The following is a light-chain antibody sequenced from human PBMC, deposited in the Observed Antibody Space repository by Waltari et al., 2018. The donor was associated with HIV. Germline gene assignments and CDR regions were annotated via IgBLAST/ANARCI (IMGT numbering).Light chain of an antibody. CDR1: NSNLGNNY. V-gene: IGLV1-51*01. J-gene: IGLJ2*01. CDR2: DNN. CDR3: GTWDSSLSAGV. Sequence: QSVLTQPPSVSAAPGQTVTISCSGSNSNLGNNYVSWYQQLPRTAPKLLIYDNNKRPSGIPDRFSGSKAGTSATLGITGLQTGDEADYYCGTWDSSLSAGVFGGGTKLTVL.